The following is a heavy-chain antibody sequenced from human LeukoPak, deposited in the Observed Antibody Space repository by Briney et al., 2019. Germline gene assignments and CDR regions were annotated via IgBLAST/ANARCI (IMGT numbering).Heavy chain of an antibody. CDR1: GASISSSNW. CDR2: IYHAGST. D-gene: IGHD6-19*01. CDR3: ARGRALTPSIAVAGPPGFYYFDY. J-gene: IGHJ4*02. V-gene: IGHV4-4*02. Sequence: PSGTLSLTCTVSGASISSSNWWTWVRQPPGEALEWIGEIYHAGSTKYNPSLKSRVTISVDTSKNQFSLKLSSVTAADTAVYYCARGRALTPSIAVAGPPGFYYFDYWGQGTLVTVSS.